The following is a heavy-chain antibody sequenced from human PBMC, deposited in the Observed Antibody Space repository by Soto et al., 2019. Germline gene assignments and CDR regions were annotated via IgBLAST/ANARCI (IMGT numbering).Heavy chain of an antibody. CDR1: GFTFSGFG. Sequence: QEELVESGGGVVQPGRSLRLSCAASGFTFSGFGMHWVRQAPGKGLEWVAVISYDGTNAIYADSVKGRFSVSRDNSKNIVYLQMNSLRKADTAMYYCARWGKLEGESSPPTDVWGQGTLVTVSS. CDR2: ISYDGTNA. J-gene: IGHJ1*01. V-gene: IGHV3-30*03. D-gene: IGHD3-16*01. CDR3: ARWGKLEGESSPPTDV.